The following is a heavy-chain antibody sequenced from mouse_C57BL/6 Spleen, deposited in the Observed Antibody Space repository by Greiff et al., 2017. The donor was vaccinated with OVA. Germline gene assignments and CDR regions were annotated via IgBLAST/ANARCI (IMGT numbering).Heavy chain of an antibody. Sequence: EVKVVESGGDLVKPGGSLKLSCAASGFTFSSYGMSWVRQTPDKRLEWVATISSGGSYTYYPDSVKGRFTISRDNAKNTLYLQMSSLKSEDTAMYYCARLHDGYYGYWGQGTTLTVSS. CDR1: GFTFSSYG. CDR3: ARLHDGYYGY. CDR2: ISSGGSYT. D-gene: IGHD2-3*01. J-gene: IGHJ2*01. V-gene: IGHV5-6*01.